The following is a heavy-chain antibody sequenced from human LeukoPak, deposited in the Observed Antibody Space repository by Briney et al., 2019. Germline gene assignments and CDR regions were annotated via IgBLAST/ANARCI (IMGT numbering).Heavy chain of an antibody. Sequence: GASVKVSCKASGYTFRDYGISWVRQAPGQGLEWMGWISPYNANTNYAQKLQGRVTMTTDAPTSTAYMELRSLRSEDTAVYYCATDRPYCSGGSCQGSRTFYFDYWGQGTLVTVSS. D-gene: IGHD2-15*01. CDR1: GYTFRDYG. V-gene: IGHV1-18*01. CDR3: ATDRPYCSGGSCQGSRTFYFDY. J-gene: IGHJ4*02. CDR2: ISPYNANT.